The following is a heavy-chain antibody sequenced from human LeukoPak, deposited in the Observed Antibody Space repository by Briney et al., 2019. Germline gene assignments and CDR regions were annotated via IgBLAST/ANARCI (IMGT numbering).Heavy chain of an antibody. CDR2: IYTSGST. V-gene: IGHV4-4*07. D-gene: IGHD6-13*01. J-gene: IGHJ4*02. CDR1: GGSISIYY. Sequence: SETLSLTCTASGGSISIYYWSWIRQPAGKGLEWIGRIYTSGSTNYNPSLKSRVTMSVDTSKNQFSLKLSSVTAADTAVYYCARSGWFPHYFDYWGQGTLVTVSS. CDR3: ARSGWFPHYFDY.